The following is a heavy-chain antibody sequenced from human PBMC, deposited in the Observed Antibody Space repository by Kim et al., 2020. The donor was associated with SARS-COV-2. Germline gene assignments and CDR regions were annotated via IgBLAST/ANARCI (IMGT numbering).Heavy chain of an antibody. Sequence: GESLKISCKGSGYSFTSYWISWVRQMPGKGLEWMGRIDPRDSYTNYSPSFHGHVTISADKSISTAYLQWSSLKASDTAMYYCARRDYYDSSGYYYYYGMDVWGQGTTGNVSS. D-gene: IGHD3-22*01. CDR1: GYSFTSYW. CDR2: IDPRDSYT. CDR3: ARRDYYDSSGYYYYYGMDV. J-gene: IGHJ6*02. V-gene: IGHV5-10-1*01.